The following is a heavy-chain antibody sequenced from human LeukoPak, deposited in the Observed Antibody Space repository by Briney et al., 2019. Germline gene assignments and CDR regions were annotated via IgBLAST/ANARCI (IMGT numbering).Heavy chain of an antibody. CDR1: GGSISSGGYY. CDR2: IYHSGST. J-gene: IGHJ3*02. D-gene: IGHD3-22*01. Sequence: SETLSLTCTVSGGSISSGGYYWSWIRQPPGKGLEWIGYIYHSGSTYYNPSLKSRVTISVDRSKNQFSLKLSSVTAADTAVYYCARDARFNTYYYDSSGYYYLLGAFDIWGQGTMVTVSS. CDR3: ARDARFNTYYYDSSGYYYLLGAFDI. V-gene: IGHV4-30-2*01.